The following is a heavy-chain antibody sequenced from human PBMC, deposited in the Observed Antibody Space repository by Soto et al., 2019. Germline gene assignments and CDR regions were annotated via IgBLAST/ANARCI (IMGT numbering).Heavy chain of an antibody. CDR1: GGSISSYY. Sequence: SETLSLTCTVFGGSISSYYWSWIRQPPGKGLEWIGYIYYSGSTNYNPSLKSRVTISVDTSKNQFSLKLSSVTAADTAVYYCAREGYSGYGFDYWGQGTLVTVSS. V-gene: IGHV4-59*01. D-gene: IGHD5-12*01. CDR3: AREGYSGYGFDY. CDR2: IYYSGST. J-gene: IGHJ4*02.